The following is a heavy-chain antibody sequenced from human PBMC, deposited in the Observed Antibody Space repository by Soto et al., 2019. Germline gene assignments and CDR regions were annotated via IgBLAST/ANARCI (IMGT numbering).Heavy chain of an antibody. V-gene: IGHV3-49*04. CDR2: IRSKDYGEPT. J-gene: IGHJ6*02. CDR1: GFTFGDYA. Sequence: PGGSLRLSCTASGFTFGDYAMSWVRQAPGKGQEWVGFIRSKDYGEPTEYAASMKGRFTISRDDSKSIAYLQMNSLKTEDTAVYYCTRDGGIAAAWVTYYYYGMDVWGQWTTVNVSS. D-gene: IGHD6-13*01. CDR3: TRDGGIAAAWVTYYYYGMDV.